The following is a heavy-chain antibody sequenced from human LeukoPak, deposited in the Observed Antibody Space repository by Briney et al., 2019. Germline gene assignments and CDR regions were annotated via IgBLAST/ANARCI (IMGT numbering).Heavy chain of an antibody. D-gene: IGHD3-3*01. CDR3: ARDRYYDFWSGYREAYYYMDV. CDR1: GGSISSYY. V-gene: IGHV4-59*01. CDR2: IYYSGST. J-gene: IGHJ6*03. Sequence: SETLSLTCTVSGGSISSYYWSWIRQPPGKGLEWIGYIYYSGSTNYNPSLKSRVTISVDTSKNRFSLKLSSVTAADTAVYYCARDRYYDFWSGYREAYYYMDVWGKGTTVTVSS.